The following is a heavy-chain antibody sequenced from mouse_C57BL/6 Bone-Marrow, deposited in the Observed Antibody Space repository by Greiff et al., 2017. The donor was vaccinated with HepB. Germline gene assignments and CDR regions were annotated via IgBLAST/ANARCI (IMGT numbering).Heavy chain of an antibody. Sequence: VQLQQSGAELVRPGASVKLSCTASGFNIKDDYMHWVKQRPEQGLEWIGWIDPENGDTEYASKFQGKATITADTSSNTAYLQLSSLTSEDTAVYYCTIGTGTDAMDYWGQGTSVTVSS. CDR3: TIGTGTDAMDY. CDR1: GFNIKDDY. D-gene: IGHD4-1*01. V-gene: IGHV14-4*01. J-gene: IGHJ4*01. CDR2: IDPENGDT.